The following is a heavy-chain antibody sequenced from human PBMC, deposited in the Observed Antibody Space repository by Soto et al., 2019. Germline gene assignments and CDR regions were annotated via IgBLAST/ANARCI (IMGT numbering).Heavy chain of an antibody. Sequence: SVKVSCKASGGTFSSYAISWVRQAPGQGLEWMGGIIPIFGTANYAQKFQGRVTITADESTSTAYMELSSLRSEDTAVYYCARGALDSSSWSDYYYYGMDVWGQGTTVTVSS. V-gene: IGHV1-69*13. CDR2: IIPIFGTA. J-gene: IGHJ6*02. CDR1: GGTFSSYA. CDR3: ARGALDSSSWSDYYYYGMDV. D-gene: IGHD6-13*01.